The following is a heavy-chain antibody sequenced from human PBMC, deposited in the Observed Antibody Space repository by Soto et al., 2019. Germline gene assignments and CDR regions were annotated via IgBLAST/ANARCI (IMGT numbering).Heavy chain of an antibody. CDR3: TLDAVAGPDY. V-gene: IGHV3-73*01. CDR1: GFTFSGSA. CDR2: IRSKANSYAT. D-gene: IGHD6-19*01. J-gene: IGHJ4*02. Sequence: EVQLVESGGGLVQPGGSPKLSCAASGFTFSGSAMHWVRQASGKGLEWVGRIRSKANSYATAYAASVKGRFTISRDDSKNTAYLQMNSLKTEDTAVYYCTLDAVAGPDYWGQGTLVTVSS.